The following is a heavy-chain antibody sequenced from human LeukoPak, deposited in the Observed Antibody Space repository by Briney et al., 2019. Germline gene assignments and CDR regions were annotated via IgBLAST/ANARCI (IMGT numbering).Heavy chain of an antibody. D-gene: IGHD1-26*01. CDR2: ISSSGSTI. CDR1: GFTFSDYY. J-gene: IGHJ4*02. CDR3: ARDLIEEPHYDY. Sequence: GGSLRLSCAASGFTFSDYYMSWSRQAPGRGREWVSYISSSGSTIYYADSVKGRFTISRDNAKNSLYLQMNSLRAEDTAVYYCARDLIEEPHYDYWGQGTLVTVSS. V-gene: IGHV3-11*04.